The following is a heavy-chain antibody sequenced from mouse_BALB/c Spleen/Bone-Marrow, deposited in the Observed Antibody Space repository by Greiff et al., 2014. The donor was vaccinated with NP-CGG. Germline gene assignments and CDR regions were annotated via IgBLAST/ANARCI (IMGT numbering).Heavy chain of an antibody. D-gene: IGHD4-1*01. CDR1: GFNIKDTY. J-gene: IGHJ4*01. Sequence: EVKLMESGAELVKPGASVKLSCTASGFNIKDTYMHWVKQRPEQGLEWIGRIDPANGNTKYDPKFQGKAIITADTSSNTAYLQLSSLTSEDTAVYYCARWEYYAMDYWGQGTSVTVYS. CDR2: IDPANGNT. V-gene: IGHV14-3*02. CDR3: ARWEYYAMDY.